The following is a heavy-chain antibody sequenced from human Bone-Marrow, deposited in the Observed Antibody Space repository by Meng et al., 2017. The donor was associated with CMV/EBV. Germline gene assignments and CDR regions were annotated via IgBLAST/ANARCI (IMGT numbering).Heavy chain of an antibody. Sequence: GVLKISCAASGFTFSSYEMNWVRQAPGKGLEWVGRIRSKANSYATAYAASVKGRFTISRDDSKNTAYLQMNSLKTEDTAVYYCTRRVWDFGYYYGMDVWGQGTTVTVSS. V-gene: IGHV3-73*01. CDR2: IRSKANSYAT. CDR1: GFTFSSYE. D-gene: IGHD1-26*01. J-gene: IGHJ6*02. CDR3: TRRVWDFGYYYGMDV.